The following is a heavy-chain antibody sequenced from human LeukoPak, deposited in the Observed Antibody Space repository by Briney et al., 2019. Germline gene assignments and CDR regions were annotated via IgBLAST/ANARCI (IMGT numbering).Heavy chain of an antibody. J-gene: IGHJ6*03. CDR2: IKQDGSEK. CDR3: ARGTLYYYYMDV. V-gene: IGHV3-7*01. D-gene: IGHD1-7*01. Sequence: GGSLRLSCTGSGFTFSSYWMSWVRQAPGKGLEWVANIKQDGSEKYYVDSVKGRFTISRDNAKNSLYLQMNSLRAEDTAVYYCARGTLYYYYMDVWGKGTTVTVSS. CDR1: GFTFSSYW.